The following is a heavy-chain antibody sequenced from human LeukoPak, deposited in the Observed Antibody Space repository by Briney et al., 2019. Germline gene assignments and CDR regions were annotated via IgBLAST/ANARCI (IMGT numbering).Heavy chain of an antibody. D-gene: IGHD5-12*01. V-gene: IGHV3-23*01. CDR1: GFTFSNYA. CDR2: ISGSGSST. J-gene: IGHJ4*02. CDR3: VIYSGYENDY. Sequence: GGSLRLSCAASGFTFSNYAMSWVRQAPGRGLEWVPVISGSGSSTYYADSVKGRFTISRDNSMHTLYLQMNSLRAEDTAVYYCVIYSGYENDYWGQGTLVTVSS.